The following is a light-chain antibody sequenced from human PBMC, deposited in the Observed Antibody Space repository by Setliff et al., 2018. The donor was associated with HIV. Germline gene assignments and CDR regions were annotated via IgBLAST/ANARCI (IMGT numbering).Light chain of an antibody. Sequence: SVLTQPASVTGAPGQSITISCTGTSNDIGRFNYVSWYKQFPGKGPTLVIFDVNQRPSGVSNRFSGSKSGNIASLIISGLQAEDEADYFCCSYSRGSTYVFGTGTKSPS. CDR2: DVN. V-gene: IGLV2-14*03. CDR1: SNDIGRFNY. CDR3: CSYSRGSTYV. J-gene: IGLJ1*01.